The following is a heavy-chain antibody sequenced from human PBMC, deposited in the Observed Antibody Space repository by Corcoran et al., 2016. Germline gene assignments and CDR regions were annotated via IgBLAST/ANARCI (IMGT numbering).Heavy chain of an antibody. D-gene: IGHD6-6*01. CDR1: GFTFSSYS. V-gene: IGHV3-48*04. Sequence: EVQLVESGGGLVQPGGSLRLSCAASGFTFSSYSMNWVRQAPGKGLEWVSYISSSSSTIYYADSVKGRFTISRDNAKNSLYLQMNSLRAEDTAVYYCAREVGSSSGQCIGDWGQGTLVTVSS. CDR2: ISSSSSTI. CDR3: AREVGSSSGQCIGD. J-gene: IGHJ4*02.